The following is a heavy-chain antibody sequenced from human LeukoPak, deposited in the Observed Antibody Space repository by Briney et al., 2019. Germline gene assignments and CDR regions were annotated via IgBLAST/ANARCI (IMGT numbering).Heavy chain of an antibody. CDR2: ISSSGSTI. Sequence: GGSLRLSCAASGFTFSSYEMNWVRQAPGKGLEWVSYISSSGSTIYYADSVKGRFTISRDNAKNSLYLQMNSLRGEDTAVYYCARSVLREFPLPDYWGQGTLVTVSS. CDR1: GFTFSSYE. J-gene: IGHJ4*02. CDR3: ARSVLREFPLPDY. V-gene: IGHV3-48*03. D-gene: IGHD3-10*01.